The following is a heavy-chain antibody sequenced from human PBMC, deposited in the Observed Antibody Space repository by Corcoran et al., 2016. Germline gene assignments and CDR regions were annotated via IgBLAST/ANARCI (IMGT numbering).Heavy chain of an antibody. Sequence: EVQLVESGGGLVQPGGSLRLSCAASGFAFSTYWMHWVRQVPGKGLMWVSRITGDGSDTTYADSVKGRFTISRDNAENTLYLQMDRLRAEETAVYCCGRGGGWGGGRFRAFGFWGQGTMVTVSS. J-gene: IGHJ3*01. CDR2: ITGDGSDT. CDR3: GRGGGWGGGRFRAFGF. CDR1: GFAFSTYW. D-gene: IGHD3-10*01. V-gene: IGHV3-74*03.